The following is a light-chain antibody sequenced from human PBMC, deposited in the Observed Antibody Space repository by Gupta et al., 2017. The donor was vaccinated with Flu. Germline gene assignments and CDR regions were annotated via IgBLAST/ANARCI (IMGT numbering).Light chain of an antibody. CDR1: RSNIESNY. CDR2: RNN. V-gene: IGLV1-47*01. Sequence: SGSRSNIESNYVYWYQQLPGAAPKLLIYRNNQRPSGVPDRFSGSKSGTSASLASSGLRSEDEADYYCATWHERLHSLGSPPKWVFGGGTMLTVL. J-gene: IGLJ3*02. CDR3: ATWHERLHSLGSPPKWV.